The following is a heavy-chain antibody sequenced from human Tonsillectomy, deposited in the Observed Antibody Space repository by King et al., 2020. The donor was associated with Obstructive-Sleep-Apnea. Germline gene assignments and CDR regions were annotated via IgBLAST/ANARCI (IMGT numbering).Heavy chain of an antibody. CDR1: GFTFSSYW. V-gene: IGHV3-7*03. CDR2: IKQDGSEK. J-gene: IGHJ6*02. CDR3: ARDPGRGSYPYYYFYYGMDV. D-gene: IGHD1-26*01. Sequence: VQLVESGGGLVQPGGSLRLSCAASGFTFSSYWMSWVRQAPGKGLEWVANIKQDGSEKYYVDSVKGRFTISRDNAKNSLYLQMNSLRAEDTAVYYCARDPGRGSYPYYYFYYGMDVWGQGTTVTVSS.